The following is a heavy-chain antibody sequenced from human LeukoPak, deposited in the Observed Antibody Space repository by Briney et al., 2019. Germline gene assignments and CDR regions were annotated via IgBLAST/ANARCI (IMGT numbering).Heavy chain of an antibody. V-gene: IGHV4-59*01. J-gene: IGHJ5*02. CDR3: ARARDGHINNWFDP. CDR2: IYYSGST. D-gene: IGHD5-24*01. Sequence: SETLSLTCTVSGGSINSYYWSWIRQPPGKGLEWIGYIYYSGSTNYNPSLRSRVTISVDTSKNQFSLKMSSVTAADTAVYYCARARDGHINNWFDPWGQGTLVTVSS. CDR1: GGSINSYY.